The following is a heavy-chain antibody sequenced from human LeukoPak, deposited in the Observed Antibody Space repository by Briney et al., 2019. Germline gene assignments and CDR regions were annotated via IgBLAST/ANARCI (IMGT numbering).Heavy chain of an antibody. CDR1: GFTFDVYA. CDR2: ISGNSGSI. J-gene: IGHJ4*02. Sequence: GGSLRLSCAASGFTFDVYAMLWVPHAPGRGLEWVSGISGNSGSIGYADSVKGRFTIYRDNAKNSLYLQMNSLRAEDVALYYCAKDSGYSSGWCDYWGQGTLVTVSS. CDR3: AKDSGYSSGWCDY. V-gene: IGHV3-9*03. D-gene: IGHD6-19*01.